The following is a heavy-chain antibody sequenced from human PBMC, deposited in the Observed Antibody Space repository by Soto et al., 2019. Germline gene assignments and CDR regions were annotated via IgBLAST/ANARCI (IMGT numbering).Heavy chain of an antibody. Sequence: ESGGGVVQPGRSLRLSCAASGFTFSSYAMHWVRQAPGKGLEWVAVISYDGSNKYYADSVKGRFTISRDNSKNTLYLQMNSLRAEDTAVYYCARLLSQVVPSYYFDYWGQGTLVTVSS. CDR2: ISYDGSNK. J-gene: IGHJ4*02. D-gene: IGHD3-22*01. CDR1: GFTFSSYA. V-gene: IGHV3-30-3*01. CDR3: ARLLSQVVPSYYFDY.